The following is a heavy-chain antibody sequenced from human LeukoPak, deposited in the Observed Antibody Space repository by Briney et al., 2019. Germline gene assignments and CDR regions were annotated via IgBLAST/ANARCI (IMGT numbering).Heavy chain of an antibody. CDR3: ARFYPICSSSSCYTP. Sequence: QSGGSLRLSCAASGFTFSGYEMNWVRQAPGKGLEWVAYISNSGSSKYYADSVKGRFTISRDNAKNSMYLEMDSLRAEDTALYYCARFYPICSSSSCYTPWGQGTRVTVSS. CDR1: GFTFSGYE. D-gene: IGHD2-2*01. CDR2: ISNSGSSK. V-gene: IGHV3-48*03. J-gene: IGHJ5*02.